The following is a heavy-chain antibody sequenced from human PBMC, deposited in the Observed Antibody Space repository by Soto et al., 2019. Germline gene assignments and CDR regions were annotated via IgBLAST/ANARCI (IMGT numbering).Heavy chain of an antibody. D-gene: IGHD3-3*01. Sequence: GGSLRLSCAASGFTFSSYAMSWVRQAPGKGLEWVSSISGSGGSTYYADSVKGRFTISKDNSKNPLYLQMNSLRAEDTAVYYCANAALRDFWSGHNAFDIWGQGTMVTVSS. V-gene: IGHV3-23*01. J-gene: IGHJ3*02. CDR3: ANAALRDFWSGHNAFDI. CDR2: ISGSGGST. CDR1: GFTFSSYA.